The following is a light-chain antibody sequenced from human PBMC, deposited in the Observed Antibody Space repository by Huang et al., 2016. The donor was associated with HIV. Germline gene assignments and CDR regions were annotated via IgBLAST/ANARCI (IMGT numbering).Light chain of an antibody. CDR2: WAS. CDR1: QSVLYSSNSKNY. V-gene: IGKV4-1*01. Sequence: DIVMTQSPDSLAVSLGERATIKCRSSQSVLYSSNSKNYLAWFQQKQGQAPRLLISWASSRESGVPDRFSGSGSGTDFTLTISSLEAEDAAVYYCQQYYSIPQTFGQGTKVEI. CDR3: QQYYSIPQT. J-gene: IGKJ1*01.